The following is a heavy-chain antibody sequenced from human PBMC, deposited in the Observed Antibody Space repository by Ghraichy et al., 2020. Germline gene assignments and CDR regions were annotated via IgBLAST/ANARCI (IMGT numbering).Heavy chain of an antibody. V-gene: IGHV1-2*02. CDR2: INPNSGGT. Sequence: ASVKVSCKASGYTFTGYYMHWVRQAPGQGLEWMGWINPNSGGTNYAQKFQGRVTMTRDTSISTAYMELSRLRSDDTAVYYCARARLFHIDFWSGYYTGGFDYWGQGTLVTVSS. CDR1: GYTFTGYY. CDR3: ARARLFHIDFWSGYYTGGFDY. D-gene: IGHD3-3*01. J-gene: IGHJ4*02.